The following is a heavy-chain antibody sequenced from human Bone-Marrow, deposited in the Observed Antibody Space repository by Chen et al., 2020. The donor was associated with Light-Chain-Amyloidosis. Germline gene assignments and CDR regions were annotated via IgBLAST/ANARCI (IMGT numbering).Heavy chain of an antibody. CDR3: TRGDCTSTSCFLDF. CDR2: IKSDGSAT. CDR1: GFTFNDYW. Sequence: EVQLVESGGGLVQPGGSLRLSCAASGFTFNDYWMHWVRQVPGKGLVWVARIKSDGSATNYADLVKGRFTVSRDNAKNTLYLQMKSLRAEDTAVYYCTRGDCTSTSCFLDFWGQGTLVTVSS. V-gene: IGHV3-74*01. J-gene: IGHJ4*02. D-gene: IGHD2-2*01.